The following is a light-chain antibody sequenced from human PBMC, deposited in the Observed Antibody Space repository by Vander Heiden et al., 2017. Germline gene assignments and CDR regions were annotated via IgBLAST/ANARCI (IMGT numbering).Light chain of an antibody. V-gene: IGLV2-23*02. CDR1: SSDVGTYNL. J-gene: IGLJ2*01. Sequence: QSALTQPASVSGSPGQSITISCTGTSSDVGTYNLVSWYQQHPGKAPKLMIYEVTKRPSGVSNRFSGSKSGNTASLTISGLQAEDEADYYCGSYGGSGTFVIFGGGTKLTVL. CDR3: GSYGGSGTFVI. CDR2: EVT.